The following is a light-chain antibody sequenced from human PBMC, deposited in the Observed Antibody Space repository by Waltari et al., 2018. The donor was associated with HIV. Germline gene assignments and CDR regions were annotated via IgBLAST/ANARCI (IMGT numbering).Light chain of an antibody. J-gene: IGLJ3*02. Sequence: SSELTQDPAVSVALGQTVRIKCQGDSLRSYYASWYQQKPGQAPVLVIDGKNTRAAAIPYPFSGSSSGNTASFTIPRAQAEAEADYYCNSRDSSGNPWVFGGGTKLTVL. CDR3: NSRDSSGNPWV. CDR1: SLRSYY. CDR2: GKN. V-gene: IGLV3-19*01.